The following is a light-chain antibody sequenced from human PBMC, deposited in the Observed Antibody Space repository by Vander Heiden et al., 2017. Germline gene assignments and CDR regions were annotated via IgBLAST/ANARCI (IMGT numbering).Light chain of an antibody. CDR3: QLYNTWPALT. J-gene: IGKJ4*01. V-gene: IGKV3-15*01. CDR2: GAS. Sequence: EIVMTQSPATLSVSPGERATLSCRASQSVSSNLAWYQQKAGQAPRLLIYGASTRATGIPARFSGSGYGTEFTLTISSRQSEDIAVYYCQLYNTWPALTFGGGTKVEIK. CDR1: QSVSSN.